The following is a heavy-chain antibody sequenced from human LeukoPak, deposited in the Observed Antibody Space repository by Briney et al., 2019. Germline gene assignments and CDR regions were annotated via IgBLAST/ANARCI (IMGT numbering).Heavy chain of an antibody. V-gene: IGHV4-59*01. Sequence: SETLSLTCTVSGGSISTYYWNWIRQPPGKGLEWIGYIYHSGSTNYNPSLQSRVTISVDTSKNQFSLNLNSVTAADTAVYYCARGGAARLHFQDWGQGTLVTVSS. CDR1: GGSISTYY. CDR2: IYHSGST. D-gene: IGHD6-6*01. J-gene: IGHJ1*01. CDR3: ARGGAARLHFQD.